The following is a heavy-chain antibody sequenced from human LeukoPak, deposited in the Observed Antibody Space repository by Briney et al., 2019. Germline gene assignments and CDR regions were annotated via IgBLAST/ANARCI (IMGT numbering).Heavy chain of an antibody. CDR2: IKQDGSEK. Sequence: GGSLRLSCAASGFTFSSYWMSWVRQAPGKGLEWVANIKQDGSEKYYVDSVKGRFTISRDNAKNSLCLQMNSLRAEDTAVYYRARGSARYYYDSSGYYDYWGQGTLVTVSS. CDR1: GFTFSSYW. D-gene: IGHD3-22*01. J-gene: IGHJ4*02. V-gene: IGHV3-7*01. CDR3: ARGSARYYYDSSGYYDY.